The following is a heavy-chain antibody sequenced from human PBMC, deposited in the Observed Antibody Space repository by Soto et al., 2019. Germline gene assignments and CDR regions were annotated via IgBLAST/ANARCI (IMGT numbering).Heavy chain of an antibody. D-gene: IGHD2-15*01. CDR1: RYTFTSYA. CDR2: INAGNGNT. J-gene: IGHJ5*02. CDR3: AREVVNWFDP. Sequence: QVQLVQSGAEVKKPAASVKGSCKASRYTFTSYAMHWVRQAPGQRLEWMGWINAGNGNTKYSQKIQGRVTITRDTSASTAYMELSSLRSEDTAVYYCAREVVNWFDPCGQGTLVTVSS. V-gene: IGHV1-3*01.